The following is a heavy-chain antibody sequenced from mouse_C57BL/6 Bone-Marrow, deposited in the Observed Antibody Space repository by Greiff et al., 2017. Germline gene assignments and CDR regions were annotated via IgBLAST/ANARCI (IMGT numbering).Heavy chain of an antibody. V-gene: IGHV1-63*01. D-gene: IGHD3-2*02. CDR2: IYPGGGYT. Sequence: QVQLQQSGAELVRPGTSVKMSCKASGYTFTNYWIGWAQQRPGHGLEWIGDIYPGGGYTNYNEKFKGKATLTADKSSSTAYMQFSSLTSEDSAIYDCARSGAWAGFAYWGQGTLVTVSA. CDR3: ARSGAWAGFAY. J-gene: IGHJ3*01. CDR1: GYTFTNYW.